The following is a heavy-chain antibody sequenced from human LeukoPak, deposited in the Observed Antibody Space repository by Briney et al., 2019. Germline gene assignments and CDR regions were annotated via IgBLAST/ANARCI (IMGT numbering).Heavy chain of an antibody. Sequence: PGGSLRLSCAASGFTVSSNYMSWVRQAPGKGLEWVSVVYSGGSTFYADSVKGRFTISRDNSKNTLYLQMNSLRAEDTAVYYCAREGGSGSYRQYYFDYWGQGTLVTVSS. V-gene: IGHV3-53*01. J-gene: IGHJ4*02. CDR3: AREGGSGSYRQYYFDY. CDR1: GFTVSSNY. CDR2: VYSGGST. D-gene: IGHD1-26*01.